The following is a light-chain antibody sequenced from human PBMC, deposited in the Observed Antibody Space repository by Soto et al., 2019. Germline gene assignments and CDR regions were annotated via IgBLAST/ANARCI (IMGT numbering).Light chain of an antibody. CDR3: QQYNTYSPMWT. J-gene: IGKJ1*01. CDR2: GAS. Sequence: EILMTQSPATLSLSPVGIATLCFMASRSLSSNLAWYQQKPGQAPRLLIYGASTRATGIPARFSGSGSGTEFTLTISSLQPDDFATYFCQQYNTYSPMWTFGQGTKVDIK. CDR1: RSLSSN. V-gene: IGKV3-15*01.